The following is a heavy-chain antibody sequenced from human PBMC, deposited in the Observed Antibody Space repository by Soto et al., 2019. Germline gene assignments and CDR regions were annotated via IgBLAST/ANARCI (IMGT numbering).Heavy chain of an antibody. CDR3: ARRRYGDY. V-gene: IGHV1-18*01. CDR2: ISAHNGNT. D-gene: IGHD4-17*01. Sequence: QVHLVQSGAEVKKPGASVKVSCKGSGYDFTTYGITWVRQAPGQGLEWMAWISAHNGNTDYAQKLQGRVTVTRDTPTNTAYMELRSLRSDDTAMYSGARRRYGDYWGQGALVTVSS. CDR1: GYDFTTYG. J-gene: IGHJ4*02.